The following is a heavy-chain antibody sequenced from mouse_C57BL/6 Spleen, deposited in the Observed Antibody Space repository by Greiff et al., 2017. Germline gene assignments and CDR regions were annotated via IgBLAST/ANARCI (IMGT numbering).Heavy chain of an antibody. CDR2: IDPSDSYT. Sequence: VQLQQPGAELVRPGTSVKLSCKASGYTFTSYWMHWVKQRPGQGLEWIGVIDPSDSYTNYNQKFKGKATLTVDTSSSTAYMQLSSLTSEDSAVYYCARSGYYGSSLGFAYWGQGTLVTVSA. D-gene: IGHD1-1*01. CDR3: ARSGYYGSSLGFAY. V-gene: IGHV1-59*01. CDR1: GYTFTSYW. J-gene: IGHJ3*01.